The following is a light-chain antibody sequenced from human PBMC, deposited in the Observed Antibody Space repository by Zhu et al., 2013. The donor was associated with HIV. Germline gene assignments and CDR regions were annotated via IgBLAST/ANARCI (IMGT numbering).Light chain of an antibody. CDR1: QNIGNW. J-gene: IGKJ1*01. CDR3: QQYNTYPT. CDR2: KAS. Sequence: DIQMTQSPSTLSAYEGDRVIITCRASQNIGNWLAWYQQKPGKAPKLLIYKASTLESGVPSRFYASGSGTDFTLTISSLQPDDFATYYCQQYNTYPTFGHGTKVESK. V-gene: IGKV1-5*03.